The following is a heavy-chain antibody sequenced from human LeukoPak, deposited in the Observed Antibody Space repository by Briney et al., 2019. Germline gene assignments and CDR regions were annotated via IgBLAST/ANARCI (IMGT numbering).Heavy chain of an antibody. D-gene: IGHD5-12*01. Sequence: GGSLRLSCAASGFTFSSYSMNWVRQAPGKGLEWVSSISSSSSYIYYADSVKGRFTISRDNAKNSLYLQMNSLRAEDTAVYYCARDRRGYDYGYYFDYWGQGTLVAVSS. CDR2: ISSSSSYI. CDR3: ARDRRGYDYGYYFDY. J-gene: IGHJ4*02. V-gene: IGHV3-21*01. CDR1: GFTFSSYS.